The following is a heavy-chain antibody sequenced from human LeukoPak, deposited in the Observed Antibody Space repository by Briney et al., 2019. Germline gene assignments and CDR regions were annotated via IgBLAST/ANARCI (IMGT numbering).Heavy chain of an antibody. D-gene: IGHD1-26*01. Sequence: PSETLSLTCTVSGDSIVRGDYYWSWIRQPPGKGLEWIGEINHSGSTNYNPSLKSRVTISVDTSKNQFSLKLSSVTAADTAVYYCARGLPSIVGANVDYWGQGTLVTVSS. J-gene: IGHJ4*02. V-gene: IGHV4-34*01. CDR2: INHSGST. CDR1: GDSIVRGDYY. CDR3: ARGLPSIVGANVDY.